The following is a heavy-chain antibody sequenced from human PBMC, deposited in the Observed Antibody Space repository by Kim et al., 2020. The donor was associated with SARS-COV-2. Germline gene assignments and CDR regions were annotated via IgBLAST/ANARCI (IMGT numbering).Heavy chain of an antibody. CDR1: GGSFSGYY. J-gene: IGHJ4*01. V-gene: IGHV4-34*01. Sequence: SETLSLTCAVYGGSFSGYYWSWIRQPPGKGLEWIGEINHSGSTNYNPSLKSRVTISVDTSKNQFSLKLSSVTAADTAVYYCAGASLRAGRGYSSGGLNY. D-gene: IGHD5-18*01. CDR3: AGASLRAGRGYSSGGLNY. CDR2: INHSGST.